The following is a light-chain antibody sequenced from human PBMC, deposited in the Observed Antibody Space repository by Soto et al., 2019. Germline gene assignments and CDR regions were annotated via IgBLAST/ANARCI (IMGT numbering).Light chain of an antibody. Sequence: DIQMTYSKSSLSASVGDRVTITCRASQSISGWLAWYQQKPGKAPKFLIYDVSNLESGVPLRFSGSGSGTEFTLTISSLQPDDFATYYCQQDSTYPWTFGQGTKVE. V-gene: IGKV1-5*01. CDR2: DVS. CDR1: QSISGW. J-gene: IGKJ1*01. CDR3: QQDSTYPWT.